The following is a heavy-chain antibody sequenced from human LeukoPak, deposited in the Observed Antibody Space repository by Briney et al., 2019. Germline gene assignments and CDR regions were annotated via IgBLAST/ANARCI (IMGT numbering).Heavy chain of an antibody. Sequence: PSETLSLTCTVSGGSISSSSYYWGWIRQPPGRGLEWIGSIYSSGSTYYNPSLKSRVIISVDTSKNQFSLKLSSVTAADTAVYYCARGSSSLDYFDYWGQGTLVTVSS. CDR3: ARGSSSLDYFDY. CDR1: GGSISSSSYY. J-gene: IGHJ4*02. CDR2: IYSSGST. D-gene: IGHD6-6*01. V-gene: IGHV4-39*01.